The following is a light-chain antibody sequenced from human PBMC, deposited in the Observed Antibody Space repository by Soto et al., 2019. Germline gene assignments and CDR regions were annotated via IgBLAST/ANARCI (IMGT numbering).Light chain of an antibody. CDR2: GAS. V-gene: IGKV3-20*01. Sequence: EIVLTQSPGTLSLSPGERASLSCRADQSVNSVYLAWYQHKPGQAPRLLIYGASDRAPGIPDRFSGSGSGTDFTLTISRVEHEDFEVYYCQQSVTSPFTLGPGTKVDIK. CDR3: QQSVTSPFT. J-gene: IGKJ3*01. CDR1: QSVNSVY.